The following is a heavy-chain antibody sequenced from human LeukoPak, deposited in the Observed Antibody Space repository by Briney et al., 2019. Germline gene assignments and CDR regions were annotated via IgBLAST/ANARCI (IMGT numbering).Heavy chain of an antibody. Sequence: GGSLRLSCAASGFTFNSYWMHWVRQAPGKGLVWVSRINTDGSHTNYADSVKGRFTFSRDNAKNTLYLQMNSLRAEDTAVYYCARDGNYYDSSGYYLDYWGQGTLVTVSS. J-gene: IGHJ4*02. CDR1: GFTFNSYW. D-gene: IGHD3-22*01. CDR3: ARDGNYYDSSGYYLDY. V-gene: IGHV3-74*01. CDR2: INTDGSHT.